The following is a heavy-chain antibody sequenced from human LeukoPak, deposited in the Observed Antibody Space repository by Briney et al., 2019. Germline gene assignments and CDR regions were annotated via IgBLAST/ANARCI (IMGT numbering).Heavy chain of an antibody. CDR2: IYYSGST. CDR1: GVSISTY. CDR3: ARPLVRGVNSYYFYMDV. D-gene: IGHD3-10*01. V-gene: IGHV4-59*01. Sequence: KPSETLSLPCTVSGVSISTYWSWIRQPPGQGLEWIGHIYYSGSTNYSPSLKSRVTMSVDTSKNQFSLRLSSVTAADTAVYYCARPLVRGVNSYYFYMDVRGKGAKATLSS. J-gene: IGHJ6*03.